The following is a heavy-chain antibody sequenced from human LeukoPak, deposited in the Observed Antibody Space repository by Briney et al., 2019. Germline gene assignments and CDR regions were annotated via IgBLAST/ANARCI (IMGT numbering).Heavy chain of an antibody. V-gene: IGHV3-15*01. CDR3: SSGGYSGYDFDN. CDR2: IKSKSDGGTT. J-gene: IGHJ5*02. D-gene: IGHD5-12*01. Sequence: GGSLRLSCAASGFTFSHAWMSWVRQAPGKGLEWVGRIKSKSDGGTTDYAAPVKGRFTILRDDSKNTLYLQMNSLKTEDTGVYYCSSGGYSGYDFDNWGQGTLVTVSS. CDR1: GFTFSHAW.